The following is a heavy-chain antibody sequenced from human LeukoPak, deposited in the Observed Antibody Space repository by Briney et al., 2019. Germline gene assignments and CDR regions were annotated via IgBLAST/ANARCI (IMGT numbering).Heavy chain of an antibody. D-gene: IGHD3-3*01. Sequence: ASVEVSCKASGYTFTSYGISWVRQAPGQGLEWMGWISAYNGNTNYAQKLQGRVTMTTDTSTSTAYMELRSLRSDDTAVYYCARTGSTEWFHTYYYGMDVWGQGTTVTVSS. V-gene: IGHV1-18*01. CDR3: ARTGSTEWFHTYYYGMDV. CDR1: GYTFTSYG. CDR2: ISAYNGNT. J-gene: IGHJ6*02.